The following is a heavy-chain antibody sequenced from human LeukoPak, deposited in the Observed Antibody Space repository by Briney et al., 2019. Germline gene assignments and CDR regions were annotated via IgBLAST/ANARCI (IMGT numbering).Heavy chain of an antibody. CDR2: IYYSGST. D-gene: IGHD6-6*01. V-gene: IGHV4-61*01. J-gene: IGHJ6*02. Sequence: SETVCLTCTVSGGIVSSRSYDWSWMRQAPGKGLEWSGYIYYSGSTNYNPSLKSRVTISVDTSKNQFSLKLSSVTAADTAVYYCARGEYSSYYYYGMDVWGQGTTVTVSS. CDR3: ARGEYSSYYYYGMDV. CDR1: GGIVSSRSYD.